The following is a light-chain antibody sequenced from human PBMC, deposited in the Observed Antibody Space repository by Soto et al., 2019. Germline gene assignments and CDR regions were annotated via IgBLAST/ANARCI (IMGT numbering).Light chain of an antibody. V-gene: IGKV3-20*01. CDR1: RRSSSSS. CDR3: QQYYSIPLT. Sequence: HTPSTLSLPHGASHTLSCRAGRRSSSSSLAWYQQEPGRAPRLLIYHASSLASGVPDRFSGSGSGTDFTLTISSLEPDDFAAYYCQQYYSIPLTFGGGTKVDIK. CDR2: HAS. J-gene: IGKJ4*02.